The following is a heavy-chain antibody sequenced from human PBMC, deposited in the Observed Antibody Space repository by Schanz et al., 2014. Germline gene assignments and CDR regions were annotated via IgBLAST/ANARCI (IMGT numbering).Heavy chain of an antibody. CDR1: GYTFTSYY. D-gene: IGHD3-22*01. CDR2: INPSSGTT. Sequence: QVQLVQSGAEVKKPGASVKVSCKASGYTFTSYYIHWVRQAPGQRLEWMGKINPSSGTTRIAQNVQGILSVTRDTSTSTVNKELSSLRSEVTAVYYCARGGFYDSTSFDSWGQGTLVTVSS. J-gene: IGHJ4*02. V-gene: IGHV1-46*03. CDR3: ARGGFYDSTSFDS.